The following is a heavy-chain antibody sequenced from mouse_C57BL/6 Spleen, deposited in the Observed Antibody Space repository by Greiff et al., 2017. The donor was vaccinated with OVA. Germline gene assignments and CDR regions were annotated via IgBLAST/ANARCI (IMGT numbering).Heavy chain of an antibody. J-gene: IGHJ1*03. Sequence: QVQLQQSGAELVKPGASVKLSCKASGYTFTSYWMHWVKQRPGQGLEWIGMIHPNSGSTNYNEKFKSKATLTVDKSSSTAYMQLSSLTSEDSAVYYCAKFPQPPEYFDVWGTGTTVTVSS. V-gene: IGHV1-64*01. CDR1: GYTFTSYW. D-gene: IGHD6-1*01. CDR3: AKFPQPPEYFDV. CDR2: IHPNSGST.